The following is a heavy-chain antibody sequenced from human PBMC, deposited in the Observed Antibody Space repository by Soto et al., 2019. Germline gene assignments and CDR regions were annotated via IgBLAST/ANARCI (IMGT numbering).Heavy chain of an antibody. J-gene: IGHJ4*02. Sequence: QVQLAESGGGVVQPGRSLRLSCAASGFTFSSYAMHWVRQAPGKGLEWVAVISYDGSNKYYADSVKGRFTISRDNSKNTLYLQMNSLRAEDTAVYYCARELTMIVVVHNFDYWGQGTLVTVSS. CDR2: ISYDGSNK. CDR1: GFTFSSYA. V-gene: IGHV3-30-3*01. D-gene: IGHD3-22*01. CDR3: ARELTMIVVVHNFDY.